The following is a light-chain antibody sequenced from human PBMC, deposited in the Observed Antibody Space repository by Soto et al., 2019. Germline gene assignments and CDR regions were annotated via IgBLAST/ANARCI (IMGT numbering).Light chain of an antibody. V-gene: IGKV1-5*01. CDR2: DAS. Sequence: DIQMAQSPSTLSASVGDRVTITCRANQSISSWLAWYQQKPGKAPMLLIYDASSLESGVPSRFSGSGSGTEFTLTISSLQPDDFATYYCQQYNSYSVYTFGQGTKLEIK. J-gene: IGKJ2*01. CDR1: QSISSW. CDR3: QQYNSYSVYT.